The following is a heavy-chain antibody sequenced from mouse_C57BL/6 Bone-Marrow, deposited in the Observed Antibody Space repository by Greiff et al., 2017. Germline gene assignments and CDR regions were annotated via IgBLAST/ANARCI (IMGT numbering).Heavy chain of an antibody. CDR2: IYPGDGDT. J-gene: IGHJ4*01. CDR3: ARERIYYSNLYYAMDY. D-gene: IGHD2-5*01. CDR1: GYAFSSYW. Sequence: QVQLQQSGAELVKPGASVKISCKASGYAFSSYWMNWVKQRPGKGLEWIGQIYPGDGDTNYNGKFKGKATLTADKSSSTAYMQLSSLTSEDSAVYFWARERIYYSNLYYAMDYWGQGTSVTVSS. V-gene: IGHV1-80*01.